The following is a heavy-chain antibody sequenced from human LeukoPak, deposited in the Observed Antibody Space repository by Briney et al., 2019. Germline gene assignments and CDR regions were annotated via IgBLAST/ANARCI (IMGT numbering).Heavy chain of an antibody. CDR1: GYTFTSYG. J-gene: IGHJ4*02. V-gene: IGHV1-18*01. CDR3: ARDLMFGVQLTIFSL. Sequence: GASVTVSCKASGYTFTSYGISWVRQAPGQGLEWMGWISAYNGNTNYAQKLQGRVTMTTDTSTSTAYMELRSLRSDDTAVYYCARDLMFGVQLTIFSLWGQGTLVTVSS. D-gene: IGHD3-3*01. CDR2: ISAYNGNT.